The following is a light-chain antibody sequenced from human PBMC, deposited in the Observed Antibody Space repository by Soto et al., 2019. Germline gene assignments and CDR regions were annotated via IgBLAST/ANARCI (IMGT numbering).Light chain of an antibody. Sequence: QSALTQPASVSGSPGQSITIACTGTSSDIGGYNFVSWYQQHPGKAPKLLIYDVGTRPSGVSNRFSGSKSGNTASLTISGLQAEDEAHYYCNSYRTVSTYVFGTGPKHTVL. CDR3: NSYRTVSTYV. CDR1: SSDIGGYNF. CDR2: DVG. V-gene: IGLV2-14*01. J-gene: IGLJ1*01.